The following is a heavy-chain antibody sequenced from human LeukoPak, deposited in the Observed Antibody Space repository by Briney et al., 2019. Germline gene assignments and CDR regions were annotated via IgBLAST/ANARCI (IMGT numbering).Heavy chain of an antibody. V-gene: IGHV4-34*01. D-gene: IGHD1-14*01. CDR2: INHSGST. Sequence: SETLSLTCAVYGGSFSGYYWSWIRQPPGEGLEWIGEINHSGSTNYNPSLKSRVTISVDTSKNQFSLKLSSVTAADTAVYYCARNPGHSVTGYSFDYWGQGTLVTVSS. J-gene: IGHJ4*02. CDR3: ARNPGHSVTGYSFDY. CDR1: GGSFSGYY.